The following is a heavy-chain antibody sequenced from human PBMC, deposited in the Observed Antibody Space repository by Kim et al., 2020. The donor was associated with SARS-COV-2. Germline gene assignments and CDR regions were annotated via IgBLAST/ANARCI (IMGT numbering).Heavy chain of an antibody. D-gene: IGHD3-10*01. CDR3: ARNYGSGSLPDY. Sequence: SETLSLTCTVSGGSISSSSYYWGWIRQPPGKGLEWIGSIYYSGSTYYNPSLKSRVTISVDTSKNQFSLKLSSVTAADTAVYYCARNYGSGSLPDYWGQGTLVTVSS. CDR1: GGSISSSSYY. CDR2: IYYSGST. V-gene: IGHV4-39*07. J-gene: IGHJ4*02.